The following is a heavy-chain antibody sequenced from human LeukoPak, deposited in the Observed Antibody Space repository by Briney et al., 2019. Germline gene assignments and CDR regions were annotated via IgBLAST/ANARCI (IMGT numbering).Heavy chain of an antibody. D-gene: IGHD6-19*01. CDR1: GFTFSSYG. CDR3: AMSSGWLYDY. Sequence: GGSLRLSCAASGFTFSSYGMHWVRQAPGKGLEWVAVIWYDGSNKYYADSVKGRFTISRDNSKNTLYLQMNSLRTEDTAVYYCAMSSGWLYDYWGQGTLVTVSS. CDR2: IWYDGSNK. V-gene: IGHV3-33*01. J-gene: IGHJ4*02.